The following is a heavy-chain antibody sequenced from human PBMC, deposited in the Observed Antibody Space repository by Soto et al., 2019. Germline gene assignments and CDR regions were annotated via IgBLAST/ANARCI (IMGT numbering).Heavy chain of an antibody. CDR1: GFTVSSNY. V-gene: IGHV3-53*01. CDR2: IYSGGST. J-gene: IGHJ4*02. CDR3: ARDPYY. Sequence: EVQLVESGGGLIQPGGSLRLSCAASGFTVSSNYMSWVRQAPGKGLEWVSVIYSGGSTYYADSVKGRFSISRDYSKNTLYLQMSSMRAEATAVYYCARDPYYWGQGTLVTVSS.